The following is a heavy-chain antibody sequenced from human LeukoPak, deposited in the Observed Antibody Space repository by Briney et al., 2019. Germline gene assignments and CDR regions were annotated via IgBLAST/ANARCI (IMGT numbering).Heavy chain of an antibody. CDR2: ISYDGSNK. V-gene: IGHV3-30*18. J-gene: IGHJ4*02. Sequence: GGSLTLSCAASGFTFSSYGMHWVRQAPGKGLEWVAVISYDGSNKYYADSVKGRFTISRDNSKNTLYLQMNSLRAEDTAVYYCAKESRASSSWYVATGNYFDYWGQGTLVTVSS. D-gene: IGHD6-13*01. CDR3: AKESRASSSWYVATGNYFDY. CDR1: GFTFSSYG.